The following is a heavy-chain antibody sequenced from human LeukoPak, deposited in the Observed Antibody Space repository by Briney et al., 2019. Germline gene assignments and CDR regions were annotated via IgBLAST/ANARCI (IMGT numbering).Heavy chain of an antibody. V-gene: IGHV3-23*01. CDR2: ISVNGGTT. CDR1: VFTFSSYA. D-gene: IGHD3-10*01. Sequence: QTGGSLRLFCAASVFTFSSYAMTWVRQAPGKGLEWVSSISVNGGTTYYADSVKGRFTIPRDSPKNTVYLQMDSLRAEDTAVYYCARGAEKILSFGEYPSDAFDIWGQGTMVSVTS. J-gene: IGHJ3*02. CDR3: ARGAEKILSFGEYPSDAFDI.